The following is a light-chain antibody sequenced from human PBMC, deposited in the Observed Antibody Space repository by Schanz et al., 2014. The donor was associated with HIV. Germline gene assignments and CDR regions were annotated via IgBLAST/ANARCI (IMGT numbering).Light chain of an antibody. J-gene: IGLJ1*01. V-gene: IGLV2-14*03. CDR3: SSYAGSNFYV. CDR2: DVN. Sequence: QSALTQPASVSGSPGQSITISCTGTGSDVGGYDFVSWYQQHPGKVPKLMMYDVNDRPSGVSSRFSGSKSGNTASLTISGLQAEDEADYYCSSYAGSNFYVFGTGTKLTVL. CDR1: GSDVGGYDF.